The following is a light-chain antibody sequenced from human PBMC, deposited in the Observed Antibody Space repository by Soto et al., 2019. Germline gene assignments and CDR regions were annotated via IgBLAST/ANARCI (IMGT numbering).Light chain of an antibody. Sequence: DIPMTQSPSSLSASVGDRVTITCRASQSISSYLNWYQQKPGKAPKLLIYAASSLQSGVPSRFSGSGSGTDFTLTISSLQPEDFATYYCQQSYSTPLFTFGPGTKVXIK. CDR3: QQSYSTPLFT. J-gene: IGKJ3*01. V-gene: IGKV1-39*01. CDR2: AAS. CDR1: QSISSY.